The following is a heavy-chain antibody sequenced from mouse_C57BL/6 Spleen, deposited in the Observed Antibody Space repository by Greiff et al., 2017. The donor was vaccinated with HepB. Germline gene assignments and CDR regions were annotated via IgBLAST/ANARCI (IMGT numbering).Heavy chain of an antibody. Sequence: QVQLQQSGAELVKPGASVKLSCKASGYTFTSYWMQWVKQRPGQGLEWIGEIDPSDSYTNYNQKFKGKATLTVDTSSSTAYMQLSSLTSEDSAVYYCANSHYYGSSHWYFDVWGTGTTVTVSS. CDR3: ANSHYYGSSHWYFDV. V-gene: IGHV1-50*01. D-gene: IGHD1-1*01. J-gene: IGHJ1*03. CDR1: GYTFTSYW. CDR2: IDPSDSYT.